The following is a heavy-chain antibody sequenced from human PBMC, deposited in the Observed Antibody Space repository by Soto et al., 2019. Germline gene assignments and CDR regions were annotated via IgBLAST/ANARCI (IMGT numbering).Heavy chain of an antibody. CDR2: IYYSGST. J-gene: IGHJ5*02. CDR1: VDSISSSDYY. V-gene: IGHV4-30-4*01. Sequence: SGTLSLTCTVSVDSISSSDYYWSWIRQPPGKGLEWIGYIYYSGSTYYNPSLKSRVTISVDTSKNQFSLKLSSVTAADTAVYYCARERRGGYWFDPWGQGTMVTVSS. CDR3: ARERRGGYWFDP.